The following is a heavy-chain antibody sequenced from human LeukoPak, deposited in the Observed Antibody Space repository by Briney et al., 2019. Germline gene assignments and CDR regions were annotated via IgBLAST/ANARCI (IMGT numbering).Heavy chain of an antibody. V-gene: IGHV3-23*01. D-gene: IGHD5-18*01. CDR2: ISSSSST. J-gene: IGHJ4*02. CDR1: GFTFSTYG. Sequence: GGSLRLSRAASGFTFSTYGMSWVRQAPGKGLEWVSAISSSSSTYYGDSVKGRFTISRDNSKNTLYLQMNSLRAEDTAVYYCAKDRGGGYRYGIDYWGQGTLVTVSS. CDR3: AKDRGGGYRYGIDY.